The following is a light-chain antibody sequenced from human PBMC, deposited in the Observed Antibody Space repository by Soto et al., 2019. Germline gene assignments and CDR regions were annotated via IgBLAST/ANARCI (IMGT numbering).Light chain of an antibody. CDR1: QGVSNY. CDR3: QKYYTAPLT. Sequence: DVQMTQSPSSLSASVGDRVTITCRASQGVSNYLAWYQQKPGKVPKLLIYAASTLHSGIPSRFSGSGSGTEFTLTISSLQPEDVASYYCQKYYTAPLTFGGGTKVEIK. CDR2: AAS. J-gene: IGKJ4*01. V-gene: IGKV1-27*01.